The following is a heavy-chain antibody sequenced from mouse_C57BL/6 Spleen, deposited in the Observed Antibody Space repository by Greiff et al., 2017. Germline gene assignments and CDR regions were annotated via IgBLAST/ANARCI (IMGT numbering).Heavy chain of an antibody. D-gene: IGHD4-1*01. J-gene: IGHJ2*01. CDR3: ARGRGLGGY. Sequence: VQLQESGAELARPGASVKLSCKASGYTFTSYGISWVKQRTGQGLEWIGEIYPRSGNTYYNEKIKGKATLTADKSSSPAYMELRSLTSEDSAVYFCARGRGLGGYWGQGTTLTVSA. CDR2: IYPRSGNT. V-gene: IGHV1-81*01. CDR1: GYTFTSYG.